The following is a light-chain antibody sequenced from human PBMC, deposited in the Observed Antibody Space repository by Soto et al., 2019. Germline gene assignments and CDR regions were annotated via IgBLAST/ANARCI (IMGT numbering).Light chain of an antibody. CDR2: GAS. CDR3: QQYGTSPPLN. V-gene: IGKV3-20*01. Sequence: EIVLTQSPGTLSLSPGDRATLSCRASQSVRSNYLAWYQQKPGQAPRLLLYGASSRATGIPDRFSGSGSGTDFTLTIRRLQPEDGASYYCQQYGTSPPLNFGGGTKV. J-gene: IGKJ4*01. CDR1: QSVRSNY.